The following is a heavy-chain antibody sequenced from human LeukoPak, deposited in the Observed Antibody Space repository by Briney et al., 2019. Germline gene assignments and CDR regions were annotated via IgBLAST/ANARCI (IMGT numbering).Heavy chain of an antibody. D-gene: IGHD2-2*01. J-gene: IGHJ6*03. V-gene: IGHV4-59*01. CDR3: ARAKYCSSTSCDAPYYMDV. CDR1: GGSISSYY. Sequence: PSETLSLTCTVSGGSISSYYWSWIRQPPGKGLEWIGYIYYSGSTNYNPSLKSRVTISVDTSKNQFSLKLSSMTAADTAVYYCARAKYCSSTSCDAPYYMDVWGKGTTVTVSS. CDR2: IYYSGST.